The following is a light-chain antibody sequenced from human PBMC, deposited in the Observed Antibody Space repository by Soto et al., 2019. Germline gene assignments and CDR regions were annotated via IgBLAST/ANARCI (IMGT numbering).Light chain of an antibody. CDR1: YSVSRY. V-gene: IGKV3-11*01. J-gene: IGKJ5*01. CDR3: QQRNIWPPVT. Sequence: EIVLTQSPITLSLSPEQRATLSSRARYSVSRYSARYQQKPGQAPRLLIDDASNRATGIPARFSGSGSGTDFPLTIRCLEPEDSAVYYCQQRNIWPPVTFGHGTRLEIK. CDR2: DAS.